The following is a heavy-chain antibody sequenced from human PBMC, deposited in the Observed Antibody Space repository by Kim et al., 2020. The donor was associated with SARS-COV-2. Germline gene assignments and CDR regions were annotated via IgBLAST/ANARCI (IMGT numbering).Heavy chain of an antibody. Sequence: GGSLRLSCVASGFTFTSRAMSWVRQAPGKGPEWVASINNGGNPYYADSVTGRFTISRDITKDTLYLQMPSPRVEDTALYYCAKDHPSSGWPAFDSWGQGT. J-gene: IGHJ4*02. CDR1: GFTFTSRA. CDR2: INNGGNP. CDR3: AKDHPSSGWPAFDS. D-gene: IGHD6-19*01. V-gene: IGHV3-23*01.